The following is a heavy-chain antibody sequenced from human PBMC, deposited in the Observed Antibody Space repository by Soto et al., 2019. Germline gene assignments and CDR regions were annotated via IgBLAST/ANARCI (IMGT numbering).Heavy chain of an antibody. Sequence: SDTLYLTCAVSGYSISSGYYWGWIRQPPGKGLEWIGSIYHSGSTYYNPSLKSRVTISVDTSKNQFSLKLSSVTAADTAVYYCASTLMVRGVGRDYWGQGTLVTVSS. CDR3: ASTLMVRGVGRDY. CDR1: GYSISSGYY. D-gene: IGHD3-10*01. J-gene: IGHJ4*02. V-gene: IGHV4-38-2*01. CDR2: IYHSGST.